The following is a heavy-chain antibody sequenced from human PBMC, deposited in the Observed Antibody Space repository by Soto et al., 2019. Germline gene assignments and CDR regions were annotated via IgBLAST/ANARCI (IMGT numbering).Heavy chain of an antibody. D-gene: IGHD1-20*01. CDR3: ARTTTPYNWIDNDYGMDV. CDR2: TYYRSKWSN. J-gene: IGHJ6*02. V-gene: IGHV6-1*01. Sequence: PSQTLSLTCAISGDSVSSNSAAWNWIRQSPSRGLEWLGRTYYRSKWSNDYAVSVKSRVTIDPDTSKNQFSLQLHSVTPDDTAVYYCARTTTPYNWIDNDYGMDVWGQGTTVTVSS. CDR1: GDSVSSNSAA.